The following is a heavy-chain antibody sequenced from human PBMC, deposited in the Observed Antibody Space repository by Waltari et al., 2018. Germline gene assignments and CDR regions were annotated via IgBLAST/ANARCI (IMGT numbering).Heavy chain of an antibody. D-gene: IGHD5-12*01. CDR2: IYYTGST. V-gene: IGHV4-59*01. CDR1: GDSFGSNY. CDR3: ARVDSYEKFLDY. J-gene: IGHJ4*02. Sequence: QVQLQEPGPGLVKPSETLSLTCTVSGDSFGSNYWSWIRQPPGKGLEWIGYIYYTGSTNYNPSFKSRVTISVDTSKNEFSLKLKSVTAADTAVYYCARVDSYEKFLDYWGQGALVSVSS.